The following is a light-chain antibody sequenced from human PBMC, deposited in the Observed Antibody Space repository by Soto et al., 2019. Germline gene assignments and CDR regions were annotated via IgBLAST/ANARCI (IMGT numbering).Light chain of an antibody. CDR2: GAS. Sequence: DIQMTQSPSSLSASVGDRVTITCRASQSISTNLSWYQKKPGKAPKLLISGASSLQSGVPSRFSGSGPGTDFSLTISSLQPEDFAIYFCQQSYITLYSFGQGTNLEIK. CDR1: QSISTN. J-gene: IGKJ2*03. V-gene: IGKV1-39*01. CDR3: QQSYITLYS.